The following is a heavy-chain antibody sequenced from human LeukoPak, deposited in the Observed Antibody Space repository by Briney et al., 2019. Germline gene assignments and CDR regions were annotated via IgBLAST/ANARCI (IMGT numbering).Heavy chain of an antibody. D-gene: IGHD3-16*01. Sequence: SETLSLTCTVSGGSISSSSYYWGWIRQPPGKGLEWIGSIYYSGSTYYNPSLKSRVTISVDTSKNQFSLKLSSVTATDTAVYYCARGRSRVGYWGQGTLVTVSS. CDR2: IYYSGST. CDR3: ARGRSRVGY. CDR1: GGSISSSSYY. J-gene: IGHJ4*02. V-gene: IGHV4-39*07.